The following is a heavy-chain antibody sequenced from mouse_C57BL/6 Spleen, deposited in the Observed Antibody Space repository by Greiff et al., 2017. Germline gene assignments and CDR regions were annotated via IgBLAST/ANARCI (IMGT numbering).Heavy chain of an antibody. CDR3: ARSAYGSSYRFAY. CDR1: GYTFTSYW. Sequence: VQLQQPGAELVMPGASVKLSCKASGYTFTSYWMHWVKQRPGQGLEWIGEIDPSDSYTNSNQKFKGKSTLTVDTSSSTAYMQLSSLTSEDSAVYYCARSAYGSSYRFAYWGQGTLVTVSA. D-gene: IGHD1-1*01. V-gene: IGHV1-69*01. J-gene: IGHJ3*01. CDR2: IDPSDSYT.